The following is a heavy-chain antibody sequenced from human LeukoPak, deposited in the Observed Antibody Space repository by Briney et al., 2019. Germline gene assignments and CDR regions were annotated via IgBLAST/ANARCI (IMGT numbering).Heavy chain of an antibody. CDR1: GFTFDDYT. CDR3: AKDPSSGYYIRYFDY. V-gene: IGHV3-43*01. Sequence: PGGSLRLSCAASGFTFDDYTMHWVRQAPGKGLEWVSLISWDGGSTYYADSVKGRFTISRDNSKNTLYLQMNSLRAEDTAVYYCAKDPSSGYYIRYFDYWGQGTLVTVSS. CDR2: ISWDGGST. J-gene: IGHJ4*02. D-gene: IGHD3-22*01.